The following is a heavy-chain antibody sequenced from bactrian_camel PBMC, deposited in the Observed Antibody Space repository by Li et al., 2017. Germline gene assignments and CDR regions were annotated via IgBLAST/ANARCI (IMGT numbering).Heavy chain of an antibody. V-gene: IGHV3S1*01. CDR2: LWIGGATT. D-gene: IGHD6*01. Sequence: VQLVESGGGSVQAGGSLRLSCAAGRYTYKRNCMGWFRQRPGKDREALAVLWIGGATTYYADSVKGRFTITRDKAKRTVYLQMNILKPEDTAMYYCASRTSGGRWYVALAKATYNVWGQGTQVTVS. J-gene: IGHJ4*01. CDR1: RYTYKRNC. CDR3: ASRTSGGRWYVALAKATYNV.